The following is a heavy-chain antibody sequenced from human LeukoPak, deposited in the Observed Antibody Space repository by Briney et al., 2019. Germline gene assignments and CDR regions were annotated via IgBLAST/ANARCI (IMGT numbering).Heavy chain of an antibody. Sequence: PGGSLRLSCAASGFTFSSYSMNWVRQAPGKGLEWVGHIRSKADDGTPDYIAPVKGRFTISRDDSKDTLYLQMNSLNTEDTAMYYCTTRSPARYCSDGACYSSADYWGQGTLVTVSS. D-gene: IGHD2-15*01. V-gene: IGHV3-15*07. J-gene: IGHJ4*02. CDR3: TTRSPARYCSDGACYSSADY. CDR2: IRSKADDGTP. CDR1: GFTFSSYS.